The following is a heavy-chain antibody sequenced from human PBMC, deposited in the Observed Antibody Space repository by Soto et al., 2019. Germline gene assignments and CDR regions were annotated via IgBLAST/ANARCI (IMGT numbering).Heavy chain of an antibody. Sequence: GGSLRLSCSASGFTFSSYAMHWVRQAPGKGLEYVSGVRGNGDPPFYADSVKGRFTISRDNSKNTLYLQMSSLSADDTAVYYCVKSRGGNNFDFFDWGQGALVTAPQ. CDR3: VKSRGGNNFDFFD. CDR1: GFTFSSYA. J-gene: IGHJ4*02. CDR2: VRGNGDPP. V-gene: IGHV3-64D*06. D-gene: IGHD5-12*01.